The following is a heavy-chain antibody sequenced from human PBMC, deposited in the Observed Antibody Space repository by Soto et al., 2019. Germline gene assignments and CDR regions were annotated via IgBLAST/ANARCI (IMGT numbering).Heavy chain of an antibody. CDR3: ARLSYCFTDGCIFDS. Sequence: SETLSLTCAVSSGSLDNVYWWGWVRQTPGKGLEWIGETSHDGVTNYNPSLEGRVTISIDKSKNQFSLNVNSVTAADTALYYCARLSYCFTDGCIFDSWGQGILVTVSS. CDR2: TSHDGVT. CDR1: SGSLDNVYW. J-gene: IGHJ4*02. D-gene: IGHD2-8*02. V-gene: IGHV4-4*02.